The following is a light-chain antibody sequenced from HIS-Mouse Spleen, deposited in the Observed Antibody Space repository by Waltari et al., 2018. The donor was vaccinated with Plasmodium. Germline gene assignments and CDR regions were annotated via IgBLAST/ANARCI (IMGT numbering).Light chain of an antibody. CDR1: ALPKKY. CDR2: EDS. V-gene: IGLV3-10*01. Sequence: SYELTQPPSVSVSPGQTARITSSGDALPKKYAYWYQQKSGQAPVLVIYEDSTRTSGIPAGFSVSSSGTMATVTISGAQVDDEADYFCYSTDSSGNHRVFGGGTKLTVL. J-gene: IGLJ3*02. CDR3: YSTDSSGNHRV.